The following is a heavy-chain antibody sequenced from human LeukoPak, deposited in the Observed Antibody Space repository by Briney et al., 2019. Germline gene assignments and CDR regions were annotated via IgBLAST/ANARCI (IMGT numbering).Heavy chain of an antibody. Sequence: GGSLRLSCAASGFTFSSYAMSWVRQAPGKGLEWVSGFSGGGGSPDYADSVKGRFTISRDNSKNTLCLQMNNLRAEDTAIYYCAKGKVVPATIYDYWGQGTLVTVSS. CDR1: GFTFSSYA. D-gene: IGHD2-2*02. J-gene: IGHJ4*02. CDR2: FSGGGGSP. CDR3: AKGKVVPATIYDY. V-gene: IGHV3-23*01.